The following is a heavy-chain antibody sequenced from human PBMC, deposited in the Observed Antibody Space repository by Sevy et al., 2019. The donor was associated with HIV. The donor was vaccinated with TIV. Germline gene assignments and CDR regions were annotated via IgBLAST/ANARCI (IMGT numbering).Heavy chain of an antibody. Sequence: GGSLRLSCAASGFSFTTSAMTWVRQAPGKGLEWVSLISGSGGITYTADSMKGRFTISRDNSKHTLYLQMNSLKADDTSLYFCAKVLLDYDRTADPFDSWGQGTLVTVSS. D-gene: IGHD3-22*01. J-gene: IGHJ5*01. CDR1: GFSFTTSA. CDR2: ISGSGGIT. V-gene: IGHV3-23*01. CDR3: AKVLLDYDRTADPFDS.